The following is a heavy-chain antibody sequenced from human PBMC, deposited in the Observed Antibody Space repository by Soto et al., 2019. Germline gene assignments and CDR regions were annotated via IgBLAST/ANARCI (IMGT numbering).Heavy chain of an antibody. D-gene: IGHD6-19*01. CDR3: ARHQVAGSSDYFDY. CDR1: GDSITSYY. Sequence: SETLSLTCTVSGDSITSYYWSWIRQPPGKGLEWIGSIYYSGSTYYNPSLKSRVTISVDTSKNQFSLKLSSVTAADTAVFYCARHQVAGSSDYFDYWGQGTLVTVSS. CDR2: IYYSGST. V-gene: IGHV4-59*05. J-gene: IGHJ4*02.